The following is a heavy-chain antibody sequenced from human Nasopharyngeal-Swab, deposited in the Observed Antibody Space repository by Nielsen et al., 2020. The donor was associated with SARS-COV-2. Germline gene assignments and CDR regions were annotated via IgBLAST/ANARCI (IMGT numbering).Heavy chain of an antibody. J-gene: IGHJ5*02. Sequence: GESLKISCAVSGFTFSTFWMTWVRQAPGKGLEWVANIKEDGSQKYYLDSVKGRFTISRDNAKNSLYLQMNSLRAEDTAVYYCAKHGLLWFGELSRWFDPWGQGTLVTVSS. CDR1: GFTFSTFW. CDR3: AKHGLLWFGELSRWFDP. CDR2: IKEDGSQK. D-gene: IGHD3-10*01. V-gene: IGHV3-7*03.